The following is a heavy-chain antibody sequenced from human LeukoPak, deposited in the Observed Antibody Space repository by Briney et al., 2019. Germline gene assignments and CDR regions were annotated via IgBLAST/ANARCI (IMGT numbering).Heavy chain of an antibody. J-gene: IGHJ3*02. D-gene: IGHD4-17*01. CDR2: ISGSGGST. CDR3: ATPLISADGDYEAAFDI. CDR1: GFTFSSYA. V-gene: IGHV3-23*01. Sequence: GGSLRLSCAASGFTFSSYAMSWVGQARGEGGEWGSAISGSGGSTEYADSVKGGFTISRDNSKNTLYLQMNSLTAEDTAVYYCATPLISADGDYEAAFDIWGQGTMVTVSS.